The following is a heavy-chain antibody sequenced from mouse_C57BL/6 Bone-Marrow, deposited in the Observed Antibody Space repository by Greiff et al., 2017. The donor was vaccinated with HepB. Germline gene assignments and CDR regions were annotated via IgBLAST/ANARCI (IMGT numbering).Heavy chain of an antibody. CDR2: IYPGGGYT. J-gene: IGHJ2*01. CDR1: GYTFTNYW. V-gene: IGHV1-63*01. D-gene: IGHD3-3*01. CDR3: ARRRKGLRYYSDD. Sequence: QVQLQQSGAELVRPGTSVKMSCKASGYTFTNYWIGWAKQRPGHGLEWIGDIYPGGGYTNYNEKFKGKATLTADKSSSTAYMQFSSLTSEDSAIYYCARRRKGLRYYSDDWGQGTTLTVSS.